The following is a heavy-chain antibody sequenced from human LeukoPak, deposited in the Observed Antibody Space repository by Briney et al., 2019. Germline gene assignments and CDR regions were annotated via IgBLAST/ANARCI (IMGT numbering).Heavy chain of an antibody. V-gene: IGHV3-30-3*01. CDR2: ISYVGSNT. CDR3: ARAPTSPPDY. J-gene: IGHJ4*02. Sequence: GGSLRLSCSASGFTFSSHAVHWVRQAPGKGLEWVALISYVGSNTYYADSVKGRFTISRDNSKNTLYLHMNSLRPEDTAVYYCARAPTSPPDYWGQGTLVTVSS. CDR1: GFTFSSHA.